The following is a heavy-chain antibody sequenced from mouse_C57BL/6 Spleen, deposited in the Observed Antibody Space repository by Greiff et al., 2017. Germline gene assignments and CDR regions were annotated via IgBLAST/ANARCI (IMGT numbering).Heavy chain of an antibody. CDR2: INSDGSST. Sequence: EVHLVESGGGLVQPGESLKLSCGSNEYEFPSHDLSWVRKTPEKRLEVVAAINSDGSSTYYPDTMERRFIISRDNTKKTLYLQMSSLRSEDTALYYCARHGLNWDAMDYWGQGTSVTVSS. CDR1: EYEFPSHD. CDR3: ARHGLNWDAMDY. V-gene: IGHV5-2*01. D-gene: IGHD4-1*01. J-gene: IGHJ4*01.